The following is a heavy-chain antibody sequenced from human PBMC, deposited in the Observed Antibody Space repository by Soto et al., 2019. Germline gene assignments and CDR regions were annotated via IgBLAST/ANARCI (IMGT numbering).Heavy chain of an antibody. D-gene: IGHD5-12*01. J-gene: IGHJ6*02. CDR2: IRSKANSYAT. CDR1: GFTFSGSA. V-gene: IGHV3-73*01. Sequence: EVQLVESGGGLVQPGGSLKLSCAASGFTFSGSAMHWVRQASGKGLEWVGRIRSKANSYATAYAASVKGRFTISRDDSKNTAYLQMNSLKTEDTAVYYCTVATITFYYYYGMDVWGQGTTVTVSS. CDR3: TVATITFYYYYGMDV.